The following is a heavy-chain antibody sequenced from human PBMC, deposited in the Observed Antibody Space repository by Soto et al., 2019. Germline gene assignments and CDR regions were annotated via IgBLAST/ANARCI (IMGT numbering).Heavy chain of an antibody. CDR3: AREKGNSYDNSGPFDY. V-gene: IGHV3-30-3*01. D-gene: IGHD3-22*01. Sequence: PGGSLRLSCAASGFTFSSYAMHWVRQAPGKGLEWVAVISYDGSNKYYADSVKGRFTISRDNSKNTLYLQMNSLRAEDTAVYYCAREKGNSYDNSGPFDYWGQGTLVTVSS. CDR1: GFTFSSYA. J-gene: IGHJ4*02. CDR2: ISYDGSNK.